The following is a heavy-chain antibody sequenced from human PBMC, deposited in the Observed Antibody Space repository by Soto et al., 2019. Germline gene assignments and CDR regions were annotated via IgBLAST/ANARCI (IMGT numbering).Heavy chain of an antibody. D-gene: IGHD6-19*01. CDR3: AKGNKAVAAPFDY. J-gene: IGHJ4*02. Sequence: GGSLRLSCAASGFTFSSYAMGWVRQAPGKGLEWVSAISGGGGSTYYADSVKGRFTISRDNSKNTLYLQMNSLRAEDTAVYYCAKGNKAVAAPFDYWGQGTLVTVSS. V-gene: IGHV3-23*01. CDR2: ISGGGGST. CDR1: GFTFSSYA.